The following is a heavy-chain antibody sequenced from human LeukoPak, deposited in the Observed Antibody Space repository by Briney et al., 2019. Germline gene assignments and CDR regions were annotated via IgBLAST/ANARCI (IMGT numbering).Heavy chain of an antibody. V-gene: IGHV1-2*02. CDR2: INPNSGGT. CDR3: ARESPFGETHFDY. J-gene: IGHJ4*02. CDR1: GYTFTGYY. Sequence: ASVKVSCKASGYTFTGYYMHWVRQAPGQGLEWMGWINPNSGGTNYAQKFQGRVTITTDESTSTAYMELSSLRSDDTAVYYCARESPFGETHFDYWGQGTLVTVSS. D-gene: IGHD3-10*01.